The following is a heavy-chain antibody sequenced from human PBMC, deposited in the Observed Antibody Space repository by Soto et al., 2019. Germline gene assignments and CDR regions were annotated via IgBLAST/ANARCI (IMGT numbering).Heavy chain of an antibody. Sequence: ASETLSLTCTVSGDSISPYYWSWIRQPPGKGLEWIGYIYYIGSTNYNPSLKSRVTISVDTSKNQFSLKLSSVTAADTAVYYCARRKYSGYDSHYYFDYWGQGTLVTVSS. CDR2: IYYIGST. CDR3: ARRKYSGYDSHYYFDY. J-gene: IGHJ4*02. CDR1: GDSISPYY. V-gene: IGHV4-59*08. D-gene: IGHD5-12*01.